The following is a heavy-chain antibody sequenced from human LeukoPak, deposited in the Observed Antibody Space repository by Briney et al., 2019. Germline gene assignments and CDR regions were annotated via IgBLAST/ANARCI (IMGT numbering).Heavy chain of an antibody. Sequence: GESLKIPCKGSGYSFTSYWIGWVRQMPGKGLEWMGIIYPGDSDTRYSPSFQGQVTISADKSISTAYLQWSSLKASDTAMYYCARLYYGSGSLYYFDYWGQGTLATVSS. D-gene: IGHD3-10*01. V-gene: IGHV5-51*01. CDR2: IYPGDSDT. CDR1: GYSFTSYW. J-gene: IGHJ4*02. CDR3: ARLYYGSGSLYYFDY.